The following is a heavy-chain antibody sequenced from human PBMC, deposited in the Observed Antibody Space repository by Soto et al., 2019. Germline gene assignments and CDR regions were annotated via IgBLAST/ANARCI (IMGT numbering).Heavy chain of an antibody. CDR3: ARERRGGNSYFLPAY. CDR1: GFTLSSYA. D-gene: IGHD2-21*02. Sequence: SLTLACAVSGFTLSSYATHWVRHAQNKGLELVAVISYDGSNKYYADPVKGRFTISRENSKNALYLQMNSLRAEDTAVYFCARERRGGNSYFLPAYWGQGTLVTVSS. CDR2: ISYDGSNK. V-gene: IGHV3-30-3*01. J-gene: IGHJ4*02.